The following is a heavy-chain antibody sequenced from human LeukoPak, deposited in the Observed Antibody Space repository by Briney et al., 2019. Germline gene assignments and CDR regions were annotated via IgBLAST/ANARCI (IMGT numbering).Heavy chain of an antibody. CDR1: GYTFGDYA. D-gene: IGHD5-24*01. J-gene: IGHJ4*02. Sequence: PGGSLRLSCTASGYTFGDYAMSWFRQAPGEELEWVGFIRSKAYGGTTEYAASVKGRFTISRDDSKSIAYLQMNSLKTEDTAVYYCTRDGYNSNYYFDYWGQGTLVTVSS. V-gene: IGHV3-49*03. CDR2: IRSKAYGGTT. CDR3: TRDGYNSNYYFDY.